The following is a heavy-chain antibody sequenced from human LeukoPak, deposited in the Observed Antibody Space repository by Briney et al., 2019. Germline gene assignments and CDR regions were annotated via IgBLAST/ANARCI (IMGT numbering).Heavy chain of an antibody. J-gene: IGHJ4*02. CDR2: ITGTGGST. Sequence: GASLRLSCAASGFTFSNYAMSWVRQAPGKGLEWVSTITGTGGSTYYADSVKGRFTISRDNSKNTLFLQMNNLRAEDTAVYYCAKWRYDDVLMGHYDPDYWREGTLVSVPS. V-gene: IGHV3-23*01. D-gene: IGHD3-9*01. CDR1: GFTFSNYA. CDR3: AKWRYDDVLMGHYDPDY.